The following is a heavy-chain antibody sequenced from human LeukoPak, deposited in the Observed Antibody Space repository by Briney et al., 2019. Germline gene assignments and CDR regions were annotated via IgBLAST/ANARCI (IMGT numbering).Heavy chain of an antibody. Sequence: ASVKVSCKASGDTFSSYAISWVRQAPGQGLEWMGGIILIFGTANYAQKFQGSDTITADESTSTAYMELSSLRSEDTAVYYCARGPPGCSSTSCYKYYYGMDVWGQGTTVTVSS. CDR2: IILIFGTA. CDR1: GDTFSSYA. D-gene: IGHD2-2*02. V-gene: IGHV1-69*13. CDR3: ARGPPGCSSTSCYKYYYGMDV. J-gene: IGHJ6*02.